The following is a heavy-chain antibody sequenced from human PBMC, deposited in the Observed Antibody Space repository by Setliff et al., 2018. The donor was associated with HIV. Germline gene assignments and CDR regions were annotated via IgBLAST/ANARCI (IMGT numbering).Heavy chain of an antibody. V-gene: IGHV3-74*01. CDR2: VDGDGSGT. CDR1: GFTFSNYW. Sequence: PGGSLRLSCAASGFTFSNYWMHWVRQAPGKGLVWVSRVDGDGSGTSVADSVKGRFTISRDSAKNTVYMQMNSLRSEDTTMYYCTTESVFLDYFFDYWGQGTLVTVSS. CDR3: TTESVFLDYFFDY. D-gene: IGHD3-9*01. J-gene: IGHJ4*02.